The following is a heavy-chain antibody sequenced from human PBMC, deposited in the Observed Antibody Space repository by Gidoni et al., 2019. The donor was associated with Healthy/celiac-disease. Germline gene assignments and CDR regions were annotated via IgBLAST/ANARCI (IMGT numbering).Heavy chain of an antibody. J-gene: IGHJ4*02. CDR2: ISSSSSYI. D-gene: IGHD3-22*01. V-gene: IGHV3-21*01. CDR1: GFTFSSYS. Sequence: EVQLVESGGGLVKPGGSLRLSCAASGFTFSSYSMNWVRQAPWKWLEWVSSISSSSSYIYYADSVKGRSTISRDNAKNSRYLQMNSLRAEDTAVYYCARAFDSSGSYFDYWGQGTLVTVSS. CDR3: ARAFDSSGSYFDY.